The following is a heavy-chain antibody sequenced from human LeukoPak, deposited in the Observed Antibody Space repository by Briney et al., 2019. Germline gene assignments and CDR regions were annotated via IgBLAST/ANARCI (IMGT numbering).Heavy chain of an antibody. J-gene: IGHJ4*02. Sequence: ASVKVSCKASGYTFTAYYKHWVRQAPGQGLEWMGWINPNSGGTKYAQKFQDRVTMTRDTSISTAYMELSRLRSDDTAVYYCTRLLYSSGWYPSGYWGQGTLVSVSS. CDR1: GYTFTAYY. D-gene: IGHD6-19*01. V-gene: IGHV1-2*02. CDR2: INPNSGGT. CDR3: TRLLYSSGWYPSGY.